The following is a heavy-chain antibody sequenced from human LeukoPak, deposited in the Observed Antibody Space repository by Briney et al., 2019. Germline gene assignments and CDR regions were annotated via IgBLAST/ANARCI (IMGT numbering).Heavy chain of an antibody. CDR3: TTSGYSSNGYYYYYMDV. D-gene: IGHD6-13*01. CDR2: IKSKTDGGTT. J-gene: IGHJ6*03. CDR1: VVTFSNAW. V-gene: IGHV3-15*01. Sequence: GGSLRLSCAASVVTFSNAWMSWVREALGGGLGWVCRIKSKTDGGTTEYAGPVKGRFTISRDDSKNTLYLKMNSLKTEDTAVYYCTTSGYSSNGYYYYYMDVLGKETTVTVSS.